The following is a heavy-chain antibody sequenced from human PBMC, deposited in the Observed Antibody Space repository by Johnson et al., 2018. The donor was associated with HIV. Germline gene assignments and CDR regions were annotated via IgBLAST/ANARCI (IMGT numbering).Heavy chain of an antibody. D-gene: IGHD6-13*01. CDR3: ARVEGGSSSNAFDI. CDR2: ISYDGSNK. Sequence: VQLVESGGGVVQPGRSLRFSCAASGFTFSSYAMHWVRQAPGKGLEWVAVISYDGSNKYYADSVKGRFTISRDNSKNTLYLQMNSLRAEDTAVYYCARVEGGSSSNAFDIWGQGTMVTVSS. V-gene: IGHV3-30-3*01. CDR1: GFTFSSYA. J-gene: IGHJ3*02.